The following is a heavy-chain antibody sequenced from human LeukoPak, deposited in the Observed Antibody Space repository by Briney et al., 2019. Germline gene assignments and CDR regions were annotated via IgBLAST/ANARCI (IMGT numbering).Heavy chain of an antibody. V-gene: IGHV1-18*01. CDR3: ARVIYGDYGDNVYEI. J-gene: IGHJ3*02. Sequence: ASVKVSCEASGYTFTTYGIVWVRQAPGQGLEWMGWISAYNGNTNYAQKLQGRFTMTTDTSTSTAYMELNSLRSDDTAVYYCARVIYGDYGDNVYEIWGQGTMVTVSS. D-gene: IGHD4-17*01. CDR2: ISAYNGNT. CDR1: GYTFTTYG.